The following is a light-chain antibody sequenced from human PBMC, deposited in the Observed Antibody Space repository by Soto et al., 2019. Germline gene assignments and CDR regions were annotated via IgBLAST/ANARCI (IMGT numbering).Light chain of an antibody. CDR3: SSYAGSNNPLYV. CDR1: SSEVGGYNY. V-gene: IGLV2-8*01. CDR2: EVS. Sequence: QSVLTQPPSASGSPGQSATISCTGTSSEVGGYNYVSWYQQHPGKAPKLMIYEVSKRPSGVPDRFSGSKSGNTASLTVSGLQAEDEADYYCSSYAGSNNPLYVFGTGTKVTVL. J-gene: IGLJ1*01.